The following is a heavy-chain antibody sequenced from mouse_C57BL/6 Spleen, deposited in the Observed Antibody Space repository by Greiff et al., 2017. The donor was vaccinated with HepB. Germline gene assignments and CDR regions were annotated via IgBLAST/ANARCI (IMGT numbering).Heavy chain of an antibody. D-gene: IGHD2-4*01. V-gene: IGHV1-22*01. CDR2: INPNNGGT. Sequence: DVKLQESGPELVKPGASVKMSCKASGYTFTDYNMHWVKQSHGKSLEWIGYINPNNGGTSYNQKFKGKATLTVNKSSSTAYMELRSLTSEDSAVYYCAPNYDGYAMDYWGQGTSVTVSS. CDR1: GYTFTDYN. J-gene: IGHJ4*01. CDR3: APNYDGYAMDY.